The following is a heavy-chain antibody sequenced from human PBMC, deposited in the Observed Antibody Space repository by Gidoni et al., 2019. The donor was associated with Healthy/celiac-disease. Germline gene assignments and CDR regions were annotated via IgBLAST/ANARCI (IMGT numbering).Heavy chain of an antibody. Sequence: QVQLVESGGGVVQPGRSLRLSCAASGFTFRSYGMHWVRQAPGTGLEWVAVIWYDGSNKYYADSVKGRFTISRDNSKNTLYLQMNSLRAEDTAVYYCARDEAVRGVVYYFDYWGQGTLVTVSS. CDR3: ARDEAVRGVVYYFDY. J-gene: IGHJ4*02. D-gene: IGHD3-10*01. CDR1: GFTFRSYG. V-gene: IGHV3-33*01. CDR2: IWYDGSNK.